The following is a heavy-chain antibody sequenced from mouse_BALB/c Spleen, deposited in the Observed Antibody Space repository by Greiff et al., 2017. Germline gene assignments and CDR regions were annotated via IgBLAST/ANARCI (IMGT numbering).Heavy chain of an antibody. CDR1: GYSITSDYA. CDR3: ARRATAIYYFDY. Sequence: DVQLVESGPGLVKPSQSLSLTCTVTGYSITSDYAWNWIRQFPGNKLEWMGYISYSGSTSYNPSLKSRISITRDTSKNQFFLQLNSVTTEDTATYYCARRATAIYYFDYWGQGTTLTVSS. CDR2: ISYSGST. D-gene: IGHD1-2*01. J-gene: IGHJ2*01. V-gene: IGHV3-2*02.